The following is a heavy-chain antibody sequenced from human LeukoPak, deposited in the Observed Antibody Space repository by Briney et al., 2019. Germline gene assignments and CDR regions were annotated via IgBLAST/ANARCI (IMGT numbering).Heavy chain of an antibody. D-gene: IGHD5-24*01. CDR1: GGSISSYY. V-gene: IGHV4-59*01. CDR3: ARDGRAGRDGYLRWFDP. J-gene: IGHJ5*02. CDR2: IYYSGST. Sequence: PSETLSLTCTVSGGSISSYYWSWIRQPPGKGLEWIGYIYYSGSTNYTPSLKSRVTISVDTSKNQFSLKLSSVTAADTAVYYCARDGRAGRDGYLRWFDPWGQGTLVTVSS.